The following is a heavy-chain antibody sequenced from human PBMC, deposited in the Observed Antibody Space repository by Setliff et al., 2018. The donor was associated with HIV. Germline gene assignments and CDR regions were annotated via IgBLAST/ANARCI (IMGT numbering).Heavy chain of an antibody. J-gene: IGHJ4*02. CDR3: ATFEYSSSSALDY. D-gene: IGHD6-6*01. CDR1: GASISSNSHY. Sequence: SETLSLTCSVSGASISSNSHYWGWIRQPPGKGLEWVGSIYYNGNTFYNPSLKSRVTISVDKSKNQFSLKLSSVTAADTAVYYCATFEYSSSSALDYWGQGTLVTVSS. CDR2: IYYNGNT. V-gene: IGHV4-39*07.